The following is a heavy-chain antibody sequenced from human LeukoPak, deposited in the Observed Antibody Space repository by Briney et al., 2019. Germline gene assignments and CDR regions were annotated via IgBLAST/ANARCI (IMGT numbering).Heavy chain of an antibody. CDR3: AGSLRDYGDHEGAFDI. CDR2: ISAYNGNT. CDR1: GYTFTSYG. Sequence: ASVKVSCKASGYTFTSYGISWVRQAPGQGLEWMGRISAYNGNTNYAQKLQGRVTMTTDTSTSTAYMELRSLRSDDTAVYYCAGSLRDYGDHEGAFDIWGQGTMVTVSS. V-gene: IGHV1-18*01. D-gene: IGHD4-17*01. J-gene: IGHJ3*02.